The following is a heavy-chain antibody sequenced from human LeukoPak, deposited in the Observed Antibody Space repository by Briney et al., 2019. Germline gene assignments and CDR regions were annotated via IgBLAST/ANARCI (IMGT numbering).Heavy chain of an antibody. CDR1: GFTFSSYE. CDR3: AKDGGTWFGSSDIDY. D-gene: IGHD3-10*01. Sequence: GGSLRLSCAASGFTFSSYEMNWVRQAPGKGLEWVSAISGSGGSTYYADSVKGRFTISRDNSKNTLYLQTNSLRAEDTAVYYCAKDGGTWFGSSDIDYWGQGTLVTVSS. J-gene: IGHJ4*02. V-gene: IGHV3-23*01. CDR2: ISGSGGST.